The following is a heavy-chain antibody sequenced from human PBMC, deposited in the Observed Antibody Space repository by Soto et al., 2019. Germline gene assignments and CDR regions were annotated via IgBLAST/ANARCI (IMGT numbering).Heavy chain of an antibody. CDR3: ARFSTCSSTSCYPFYYYYYMDV. V-gene: IGHV3-11*01. Sequence: QVQLVESGGGLVKPGGSLRLSCAASGFTFSDYYMSWIRQAPGKGLGGVSSISSSGSTIYYADSVKGRFTISRDNAKNSLYLQMNSLRAEDTAVYYCARFSTCSSTSCYPFYYYYYMDVWGKGTTVTVSS. CDR1: GFTFSDYY. CDR2: ISSSGSTI. J-gene: IGHJ6*03. D-gene: IGHD2-2*01.